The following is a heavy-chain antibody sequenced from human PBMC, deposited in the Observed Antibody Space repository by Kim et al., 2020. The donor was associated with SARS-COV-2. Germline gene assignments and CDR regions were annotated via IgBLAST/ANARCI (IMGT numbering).Heavy chain of an antibody. V-gene: IGHV1-18*01. D-gene: IGHD2-2*01. Sequence: YAQKLQGRVTMTTDPSTSTAYMELRSLRSDDTAVYYCARDCSSTSCYFDYWGQGTLVTVSS. J-gene: IGHJ4*02. CDR3: ARDCSSTSCYFDY.